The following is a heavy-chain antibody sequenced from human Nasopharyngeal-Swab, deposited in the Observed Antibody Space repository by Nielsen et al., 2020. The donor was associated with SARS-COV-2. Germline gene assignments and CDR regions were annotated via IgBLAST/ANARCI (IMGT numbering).Heavy chain of an antibody. CDR3: ARGIGVLRFLEWSHMDV. J-gene: IGHJ6*03. Sequence: VSVKVSCKASGYTFTSYYMHWVRQAPGQGLEWMGIINPSGGSTSYAQKFQGRVTMTRDTSTSTVYMELSSLRSEDTAVYYCARGIGVLRFLEWSHMDVWGKGTTVTVSS. CDR1: GYTFTSYY. D-gene: IGHD3-3*01. V-gene: IGHV1-46*01. CDR2: INPSGGST.